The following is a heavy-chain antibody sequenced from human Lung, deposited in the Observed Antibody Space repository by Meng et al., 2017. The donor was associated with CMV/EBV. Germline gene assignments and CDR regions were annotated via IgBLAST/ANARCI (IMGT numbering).Heavy chain of an antibody. CDR1: GFTVSSNY. Sequence: ESXKISXAASGFTVSSNYMSWVRQAPGKGLEWVSVIYSGGSTYYADSVKGRFTISRDNSKNTLYLQMNSLRAEDTAVYYCARAPYDFWSSYYYGMDVWGQGTTVTVSS. CDR2: IYSGGST. D-gene: IGHD3-3*01. V-gene: IGHV3-53*01. J-gene: IGHJ6*02. CDR3: ARAPYDFWSSYYYGMDV.